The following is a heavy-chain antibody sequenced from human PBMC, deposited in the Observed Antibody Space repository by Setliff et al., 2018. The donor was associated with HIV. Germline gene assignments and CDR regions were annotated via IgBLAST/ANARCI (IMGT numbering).Heavy chain of an antibody. CDR3: ARVMIGYSGYDAFDY. Sequence: PGGSLRLSCAASGFTFSSYEMNWVRQAPGKGLEWVSYISSSGSTIYYADSVKGRFTISRDNAKNSLYLQMNSLRAEDTAVYYCARVMIGYSGYDAFDYWGQGTLVTVSS. CDR2: ISSSGSTI. V-gene: IGHV3-48*03. CDR1: GFTFSSYE. D-gene: IGHD5-12*01. J-gene: IGHJ4*02.